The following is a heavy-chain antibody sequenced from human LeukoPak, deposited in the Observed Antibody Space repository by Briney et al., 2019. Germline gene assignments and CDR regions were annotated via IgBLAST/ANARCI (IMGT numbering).Heavy chain of an antibody. CDR1: GFTFGDYA. J-gene: IGHJ5*02. V-gene: IGHV3-49*04. D-gene: IGHD3-10*01. Sequence: GGSLRLSCTASGFTFGDYAMSWVRQAPGKGLEWVGFIRSKAYGGTTEYAASVKGRFTISSDDSKSIAYLQMNSLKTEDTAVYYCTRDRTTYYYGSGTRSFDPWGQGTLVTVSS. CDR2: IRSKAYGGTT. CDR3: TRDRTTYYYGSGTRSFDP.